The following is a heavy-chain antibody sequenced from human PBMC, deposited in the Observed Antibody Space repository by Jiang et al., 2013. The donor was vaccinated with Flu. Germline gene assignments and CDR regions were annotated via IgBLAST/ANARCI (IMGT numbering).Heavy chain of an antibody. CDR2: IYYSGSS. Sequence: GLVKPSETLSLTCTVSGGSMSSYYWAWVRQPPGKGLEWIGTIYYSGSSNYNPSLKSRVTMSVDTSKNQFSLKLSSATAADTAMYYCARRKSRSFDYWGQGALVAVSS. CDR1: GGSMSSYY. V-gene: IGHV4-39*01. J-gene: IGHJ4*02. D-gene: IGHD6-6*01. CDR3: ARRKSRSFDY.